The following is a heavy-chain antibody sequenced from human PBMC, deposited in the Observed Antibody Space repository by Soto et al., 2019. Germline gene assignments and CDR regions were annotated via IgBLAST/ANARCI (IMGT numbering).Heavy chain of an antibody. Sequence: ASVKVSCKASGYTFTSHVMHWVRQAPGQRLEWMGWVNGGNGDTKYSPNYQGRVTITRDTSATTAYMELSRLTSEDKAVYYCAIDSGVVGPSGELDYRAQRTPVTGSS. V-gene: IGHV1-3*01. CDR2: VNGGNGDT. CDR1: GYTFTSHV. D-gene: IGHD3-10*01. CDR3: AIDSGVVGPSGELDY. J-gene: IGHJ4*02.